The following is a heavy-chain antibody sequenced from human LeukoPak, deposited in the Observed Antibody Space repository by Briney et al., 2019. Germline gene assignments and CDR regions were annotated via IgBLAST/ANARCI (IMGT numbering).Heavy chain of an antibody. V-gene: IGHV3-53*01. CDR1: GFTVSSSY. J-gene: IGHJ3*02. CDR2: IYSGGSA. D-gene: IGHD3-22*01. CDR3: TRCRSAWLLQIDAFDI. Sequence: GGSLRLSCAASGFTVSSSYMHWVRQAPGKGLEWVSVIYSGGSALYADSVKGRFTISRDNSKNTLNLQMSSLRAEYTAVYHCTRCRSAWLLQIDAFDIWGQGTMVTVSS.